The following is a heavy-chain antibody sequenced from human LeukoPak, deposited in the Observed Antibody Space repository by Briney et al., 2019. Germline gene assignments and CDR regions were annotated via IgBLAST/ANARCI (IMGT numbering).Heavy chain of an antibody. CDR3: ARVNGYSNGWIDY. D-gene: IGHD5-18*01. V-gene: IGHV1-18*01. Sequence: ASVKVSCKASGYTFSRVGVSWGRQAPGPGLGWMGWCSTNNGNANCEQMVTVRGTMTPDTSTNTAYMELRSLRSDDTAVYFCARVNGYSNGWIDYWGQGTLVTVSS. CDR1: GYTFSRVG. CDR2: CSTNNGNA. J-gene: IGHJ4*02.